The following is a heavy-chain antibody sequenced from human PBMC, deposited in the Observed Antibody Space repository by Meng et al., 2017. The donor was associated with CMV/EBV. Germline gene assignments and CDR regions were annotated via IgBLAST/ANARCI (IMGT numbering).Heavy chain of an antibody. J-gene: IGHJ4*02. CDR3: ARGGSRGGTSNFDY. CDR1: GGTFSSYA. V-gene: IGHV1-69*04. D-gene: IGHD1-1*01. Sequence: KASGGTFSSYAISWVRQAPGQGLEWMGRIIPILGIANYAQKFQGRVTITADKSTSTAYMELSSLRSEDTAVYYCARGGSRGGTSNFDYWGQGTLVTVSS. CDR2: IIPILGIA.